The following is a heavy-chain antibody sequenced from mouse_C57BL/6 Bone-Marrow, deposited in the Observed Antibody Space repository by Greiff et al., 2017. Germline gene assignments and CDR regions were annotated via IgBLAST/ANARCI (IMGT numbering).Heavy chain of an antibody. D-gene: IGHD2-3*01. V-gene: IGHV2-9-1*01. CDR1: GFSLTSYA. CDR3: ARKRWLPPLWYFDV. CDR2: IWTGGGT. Sequence: VQGVESGPGLVAPSQSLFITCTVSGFSLTSYAISWVRQPPGKGLEWLGVIWTGGGTNYNSALNSRLSISKDNSKSQVFLKMNRLQTDDTARYYCARKRWLPPLWYFDVWGTGTTVTVSS. J-gene: IGHJ1*03.